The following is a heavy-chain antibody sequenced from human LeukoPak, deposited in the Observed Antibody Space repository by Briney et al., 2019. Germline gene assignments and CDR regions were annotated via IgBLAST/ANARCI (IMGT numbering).Heavy chain of an antibody. D-gene: IGHD4-17*01. J-gene: IGHJ4*02. V-gene: IGHV4-59*01. CDR1: GGSISNYY. Sequence: SETLSLTCTVSGGSISNYYWSWIRQPPGKGLEWIGYIYYSGSTNYNPSLKSRVTISVDTSKNQFSLKLSSETAADTAVYYCARGDRTTVTHFDYWGQGTLVTVSS. CDR3: ARGDRTTVTHFDY. CDR2: IYYSGST.